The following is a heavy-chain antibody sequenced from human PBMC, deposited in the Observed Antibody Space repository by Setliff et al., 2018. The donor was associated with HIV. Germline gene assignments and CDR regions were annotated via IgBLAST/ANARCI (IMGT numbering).Heavy chain of an antibody. CDR1: GGSFTSYT. J-gene: IGHJ4*02. V-gene: IGHV1-69*04. Sequence: ASVKVSCKASGGSFTSYTFSWVRQAPGQGLEWMGRIIPIVTIAHYAEQFVGRVTITADKSTSTTYMEVSSLRSEDTAVYYCARERPGDAYNSLPYFDSWGPGALVTVSS. D-gene: IGHD3-16*01. CDR2: IIPIVTIA. CDR3: ARERPGDAYNSLPYFDS.